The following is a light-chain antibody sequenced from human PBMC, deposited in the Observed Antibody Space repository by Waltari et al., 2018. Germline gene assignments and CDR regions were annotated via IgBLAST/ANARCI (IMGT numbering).Light chain of an antibody. CDR1: TSHIGAGSD. Sequence: QSVLTQPPSVSGAPRPRVTISCSGTTSHIGAGSDVHWYQQVPGTAPKFLIYGNTNRPSGVPDRFSGSKSGTSASLAITGLQAEDEAHYYCQSYDNSLSAVVFGGGTQLTVL. CDR3: QSYDNSLSAVV. V-gene: IGLV1-40*01. CDR2: GNT. J-gene: IGLJ2*01.